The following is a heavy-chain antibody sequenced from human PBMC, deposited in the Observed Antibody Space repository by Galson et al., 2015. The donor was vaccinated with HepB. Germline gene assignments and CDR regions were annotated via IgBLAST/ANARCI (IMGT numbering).Heavy chain of an antibody. D-gene: IGHD6-19*01. Sequence: SLRLSCAASRFTFSNAWMSWVRQAPGKGLEWVGRIKSKTDGGTTDYAAFVKGRFTISRDDSKNTLYLEMNSLKTEDTALYYCTTDPISSGWHSPLFFFDYWGQGTLVTVSS. CDR2: IKSKTDGGTT. V-gene: IGHV3-15*01. J-gene: IGHJ4*02. CDR3: TTDPISSGWHSPLFFFDY. CDR1: RFTFSNAW.